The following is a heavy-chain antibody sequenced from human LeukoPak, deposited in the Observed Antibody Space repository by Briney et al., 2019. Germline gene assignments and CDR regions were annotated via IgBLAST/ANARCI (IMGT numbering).Heavy chain of an antibody. D-gene: IGHD3-9*01. J-gene: IGHJ4*02. CDR1: GFSLRTSGVG. CDR3: AHITRDYDTLTGYHVPCIDY. V-gene: IGHV2-5*01. Sequence: SGPTLVKPTQTLTLTCTFSGFSLRTSGVGVGWIRQPPGKALEWLALIYWNDDKRYSPSLQSSLTITKDASRNQVVLTMTNMDPVDTATYYCAHITRDYDTLTGYHVPCIDYWGLGTLVTVSS. CDR2: IYWNDDK.